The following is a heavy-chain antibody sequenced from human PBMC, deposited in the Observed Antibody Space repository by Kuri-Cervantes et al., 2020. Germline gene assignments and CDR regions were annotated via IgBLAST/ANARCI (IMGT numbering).Heavy chain of an antibody. CDR3: ARSKSSSWYDHYYYYYYGMDV. Sequence: GESLKISCAASGFTFSSYAMSWVRQAPGKGLEWVSAISGSGGSTYYADSVKGRFTISRDNAKNSLYLQMNSLRDEDTAVYYCARSKSSSWYDHYYYYYYGMDVWGQGTTVTVSS. D-gene: IGHD6-13*01. CDR2: ISGSGGST. J-gene: IGHJ6*02. V-gene: IGHV3-23*01. CDR1: GFTFSSYA.